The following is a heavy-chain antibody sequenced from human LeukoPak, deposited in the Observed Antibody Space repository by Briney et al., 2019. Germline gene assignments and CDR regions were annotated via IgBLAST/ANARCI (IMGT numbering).Heavy chain of an antibody. CDR3: ARYSGDYGGNHCFDY. D-gene: IGHD4-17*01. Sequence: PSETLSLTCTVSGGSISSYYWSWIRQPPGKGLEWIGEINHSGSTNYNPSLKSRVTISVDTSKNQFSLKLSSVTAADTAVYYCARYSGDYGGNHCFDYWGQGTLVTVSS. J-gene: IGHJ4*02. V-gene: IGHV4-34*01. CDR2: INHSGST. CDR1: GGSISSYY.